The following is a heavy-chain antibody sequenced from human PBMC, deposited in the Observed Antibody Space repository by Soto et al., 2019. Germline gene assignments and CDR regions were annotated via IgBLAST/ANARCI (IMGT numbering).Heavy chain of an antibody. V-gene: IGHV3-23*01. J-gene: IGHJ2*01. D-gene: IGHD3-10*02. CDR3: AEDGIRDVRSVSAFLLNRSSDL. CDR2: ISGSGGRT. Sequence: GKGLEWVSAISGSGGRTYYADSVKGRFTISRDNSKNTLYLQMNRLRAEDMVFFFQAEDGIRDVRSVSAFLLNRSSDL.